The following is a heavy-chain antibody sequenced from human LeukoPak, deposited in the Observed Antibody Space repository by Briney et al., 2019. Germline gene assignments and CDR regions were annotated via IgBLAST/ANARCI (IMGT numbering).Heavy chain of an antibody. CDR1: GFTFSTYS. D-gene: IGHD3-22*01. V-gene: IGHV3-48*01. Sequence: PGGSLRLSCTVSGFTFSTYSMNWVRQAPGKGLEWVAYVSSGSSAIYYEDSVKGRFTISRDNVKNSLHLQMSSLRAEDTAVYYCARGRGYPDYWGQGTLVTVSS. CDR2: VSSGSSAI. J-gene: IGHJ4*02. CDR3: ARGRGYPDY.